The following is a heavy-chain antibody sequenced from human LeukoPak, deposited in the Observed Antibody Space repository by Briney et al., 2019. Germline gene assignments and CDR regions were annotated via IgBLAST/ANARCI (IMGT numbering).Heavy chain of an antibody. D-gene: IGHD7-27*01. CDR2: ISTYNGNT. V-gene: IGHV1-18*01. Sequence: GASVKVSFKASGYSFSRYGISWVRQAPGQGLEWMGWISTYNGNTNYAQKFQGRVTMTTDTSTNTAYMELRSLRSDDTAVYYCARDQPGTYTMSSTWGQGTLVTVSS. CDR3: ARDQPGTYTMSST. CDR1: GYSFSRYG. J-gene: IGHJ5*02.